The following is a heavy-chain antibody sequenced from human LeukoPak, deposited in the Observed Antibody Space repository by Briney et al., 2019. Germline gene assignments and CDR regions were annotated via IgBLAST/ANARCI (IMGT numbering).Heavy chain of an antibody. D-gene: IGHD3-10*01. CDR1: GYTFTSYY. V-gene: IGHV1-46*01. CDR2: INPSGGST. Sequence: GASVKVSCKASGYTFTSYYMHWVRQAPGQGLEWMGIINPSGGSTSYAQKFQGRVTMTRDMSTSTVYMELSSLRSEDTAVYYCARDEYYYGSGSYYSWFDPWGQGTLVTVSS. CDR3: ARDEYYYGSGSYYSWFDP. J-gene: IGHJ5*02.